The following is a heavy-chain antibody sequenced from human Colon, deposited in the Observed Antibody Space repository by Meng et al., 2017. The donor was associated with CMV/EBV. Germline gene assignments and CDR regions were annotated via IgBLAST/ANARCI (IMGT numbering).Heavy chain of an antibody. Sequence: QLQLQESGPGLVKPSETLSLSCTVSGGSISSYYWSWIRQPAGKGLEWIGRIYPSGFPKYKPSLESRVTMSADTSKNQISLKLTSVTAADTAVYYCARAQYTYGYWIFDYWGQGTLVTVSS. CDR2: IYPSGFP. J-gene: IGHJ4*02. D-gene: IGHD5-18*01. V-gene: IGHV4-4*07. CDR3: ARAQYTYGYWIFDY. CDR1: GGSISSYY.